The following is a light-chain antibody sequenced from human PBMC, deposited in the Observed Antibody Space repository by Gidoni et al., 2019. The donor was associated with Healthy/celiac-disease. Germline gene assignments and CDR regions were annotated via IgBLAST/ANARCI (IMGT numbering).Light chain of an antibody. CDR3: SSYTISSTLL. J-gene: IGLJ2*01. V-gene: IGLV2-14*01. CDR1: SSDVGGYNY. CDR2: EVS. Sequence: QSALTQPASVSGSPGQSITISCTGTSSDVGGYNYVSWYQQPPGKAPKLMIYEVSNRTSGVANRFSGSKSGNTASLTSSGLQAEDEADYYCSSYTISSTLLFGGGTKLTVL.